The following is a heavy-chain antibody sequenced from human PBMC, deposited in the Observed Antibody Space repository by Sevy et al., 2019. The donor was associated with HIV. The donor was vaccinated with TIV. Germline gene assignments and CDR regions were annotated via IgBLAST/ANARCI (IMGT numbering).Heavy chain of an antibody. V-gene: IGHV3-7*01. CDR3: ARESGHSSGGYPTFDY. J-gene: IGHJ4*02. D-gene: IGHD6-19*01. Sequence: GGSLRLSCAASGFTFSSYWMSWVRQAPGKGLEWVANIKQDGSEKYYVDSVKGRFTISRDNAKNSLYLQMNSLRAEDTAVYYCARESGHSSGGYPTFDYWGQGTLVTVSS. CDR2: IKQDGSEK. CDR1: GFTFSSYW.